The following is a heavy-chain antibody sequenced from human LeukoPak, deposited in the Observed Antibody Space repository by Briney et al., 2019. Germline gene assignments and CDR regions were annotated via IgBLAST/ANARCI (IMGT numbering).Heavy chain of an antibody. CDR3: AGGGGYLIEK. D-gene: IGHD2-15*01. CDR2: IKQDGSEK. CDR1: GFNFGGHW. J-gene: IGHJ4*02. Sequence: GGSLRLSCVASGFNFGGHWMNWVRQAPGKGLEWVANIKQDGSEKFYVDSVRGRFTISRGNAKNSLYLQMDSLSAEDTALYYCAGGGGYLIEKWGQGTPVTVSS. V-gene: IGHV3-7*03.